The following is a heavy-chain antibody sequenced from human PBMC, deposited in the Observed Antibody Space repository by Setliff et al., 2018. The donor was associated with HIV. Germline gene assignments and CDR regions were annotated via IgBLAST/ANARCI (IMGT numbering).Heavy chain of an antibody. D-gene: IGHD6-19*01. Sequence: GSLRLSCAASGFTFSSYGMHWVRQAPGKGLEWVAVIWYDGSNKYYADSVKGRFTISRDNAKNSLYLQMNSLRAEDTAVYYCAKTSSGWRSFDYWGQGTLVTVSS. CDR3: AKTSSGWRSFDY. CDR2: IWYDGSNK. CDR1: GFTFSSYG. V-gene: IGHV3-33*03. J-gene: IGHJ4*02.